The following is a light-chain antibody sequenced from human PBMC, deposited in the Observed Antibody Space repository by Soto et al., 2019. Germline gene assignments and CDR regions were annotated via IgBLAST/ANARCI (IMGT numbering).Light chain of an antibody. CDR2: GAS. J-gene: IGKJ5*01. CDR1: QSVRNN. CDR3: QQYGNSPIT. Sequence: EIVMTQSPVTLSVSPGERATLSCRASQSVRNNVAWYQQKPGQAPRLLIYGASSRATGIPDRFSGSGSGTDFTLTISRLEPEDFAVYYCQQYGNSPITFGQGTRLEI. V-gene: IGKV3-20*01.